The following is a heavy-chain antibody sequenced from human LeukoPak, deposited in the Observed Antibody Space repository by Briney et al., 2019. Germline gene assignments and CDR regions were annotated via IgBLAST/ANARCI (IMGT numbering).Heavy chain of an antibody. CDR2: MNPNSGNT. Sequence: ASVKVSCKASGYTFTSYDINWVRQATGQGLEWMGWMNPNSGNTGYAQKFQGRVTITRNTSISTAYMELSSLRSEDTAVYYCARGEYGGILTYMDVWGKGTTVTVSS. CDR1: GYTFTSYD. CDR3: ARGEYGGILTYMDV. V-gene: IGHV1-8*03. D-gene: IGHD4-23*01. J-gene: IGHJ6*03.